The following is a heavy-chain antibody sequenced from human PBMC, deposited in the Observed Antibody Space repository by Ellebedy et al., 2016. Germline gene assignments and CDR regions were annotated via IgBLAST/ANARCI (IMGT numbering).Heavy chain of an antibody. D-gene: IGHD3-3*01. CDR1: GGSISSGDYY. J-gene: IGHJ5*02. V-gene: IGHV4-30-4*01. Sequence: SETLSLTCTVSGGSISSGDYYWSWIRQPPGKGLEWIGYIYYSGSTYYNPSLKSRVTISVDTSKHHFSLRLSYVTAADTAVYYCARATAITIFGVVTETNWFDPWGQGTLVTVSS. CDR3: ARATAITIFGVVTETNWFDP. CDR2: IYYSGST.